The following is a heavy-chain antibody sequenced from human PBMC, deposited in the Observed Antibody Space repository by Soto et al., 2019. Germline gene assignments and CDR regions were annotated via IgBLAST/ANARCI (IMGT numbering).Heavy chain of an antibody. CDR2: VNHSGST. D-gene: IGHD3-9*01. Sequence: PSETLSLTCAVYGGSFSGYYWSWIRQPPGKGLEWIGEVNHSGSTNYNPSLKSRVTISVDTSKNQLSLKLSSVTAADTAVYYCARGWSGLVIIRFDPWGQGTLVTVSS. CDR3: ARGWSGLVIIRFDP. CDR1: GGSFSGYY. V-gene: IGHV4-34*01. J-gene: IGHJ5*02.